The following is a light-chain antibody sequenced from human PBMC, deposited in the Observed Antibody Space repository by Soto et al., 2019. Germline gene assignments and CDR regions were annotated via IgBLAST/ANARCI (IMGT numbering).Light chain of an antibody. V-gene: IGLV2-8*01. Sequence: QSALTQPPSASGSPGQSVTISCTGTSSDVGGYNYVSWYQQPPGKAPKLMIYEVSKRPSGVPDRFSGSKSGNTASLTVSWLQAEDEADNHCSSYAGSNFWVFGGGTKLTVL. CDR2: EVS. J-gene: IGLJ3*02. CDR3: SSYAGSNFWV. CDR1: SSDVGGYNY.